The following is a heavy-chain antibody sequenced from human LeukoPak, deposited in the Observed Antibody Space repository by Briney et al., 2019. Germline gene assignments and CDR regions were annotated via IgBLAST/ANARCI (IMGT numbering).Heavy chain of an antibody. V-gene: IGHV3-7*01. D-gene: IGHD3-10*01. CDR2: IKQDGSEK. CDR1: GFTFSSYW. Sequence: GGSLRLSCAASGFTFSSYWMSWVRQAPGKGLEWVANIKQDGSEKYYVDSVKGRFTISRDNAKNSLYLQMNSLRAEDTAVYYCARDGYYYGSGSYYFGYWGQGTLVTVSS. J-gene: IGHJ4*02. CDR3: ARDGYYYGSGSYYFGY.